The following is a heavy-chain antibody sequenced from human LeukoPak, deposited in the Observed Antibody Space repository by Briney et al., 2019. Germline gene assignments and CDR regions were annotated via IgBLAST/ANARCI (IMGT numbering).Heavy chain of an antibody. Sequence: SETLSLTCTVSGGSISSYYWSWIRQPAGNGLEWIGRIYTSGSTNYNPSLKSRVTMSVDTSKNQFSLKLSSVTAADTAVYYCARVMATMRGEYYFDYWGQGTLVTVSS. CDR1: GGSISSYY. D-gene: IGHD5-12*01. J-gene: IGHJ4*02. CDR3: ARVMATMRGEYYFDY. CDR2: IYTSGST. V-gene: IGHV4-4*07.